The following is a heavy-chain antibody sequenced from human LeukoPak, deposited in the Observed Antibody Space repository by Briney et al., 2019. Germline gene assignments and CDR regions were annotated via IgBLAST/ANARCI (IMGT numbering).Heavy chain of an antibody. J-gene: IGHJ4*02. V-gene: IGHV3-48*03. CDR3: AREDIVYYYDSSGPRPFDY. CDR2: ISSSGSTI. Sequence: GGSLRLSCAASGFTFSSYEMNWVRQAPGKGLEWVSYISSSGSTIYYADSVKGRFTISRDNAKNSLYLQMNSLRAEDTAVYYCAREDIVYYYDSSGPRPFDYWGQGTLVTVSS. CDR1: GFTFSSYE. D-gene: IGHD3-22*01.